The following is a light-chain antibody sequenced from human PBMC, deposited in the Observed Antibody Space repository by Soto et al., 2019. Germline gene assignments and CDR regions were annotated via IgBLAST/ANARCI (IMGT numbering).Light chain of an antibody. CDR3: CSYAGNYV. J-gene: IGLJ1*01. CDR2: EVS. Sequence: SVLTQPPSASGTPGKRVTISCSGSSSNIGSNYVXXYHQLPGTAPKLMIFEVSKRPSGVYNRFSGSKTGNRAAVTISGLQAEDEAGYDFCSYAGNYVFRTGTKVRVL. V-gene: IGLV1-47*01. CDR1: SSNIGSNY.